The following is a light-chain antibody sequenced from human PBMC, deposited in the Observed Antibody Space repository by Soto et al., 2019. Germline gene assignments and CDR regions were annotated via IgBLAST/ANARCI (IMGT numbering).Light chain of an antibody. CDR2: DAS. V-gene: IGKV3-20*01. CDR1: QSVSSSHSSY. Sequence: PGERATLSCGASQSVSSSHSSYLAWYKRKPDQAPMLLIYDASSRATGIPDRFRGSGSGTDFTLTIGRLEPEDCDVYYCHHYGSSPIFTCGPWTKGDIK. J-gene: IGKJ3*01. CDR3: HHYGSSPIFT.